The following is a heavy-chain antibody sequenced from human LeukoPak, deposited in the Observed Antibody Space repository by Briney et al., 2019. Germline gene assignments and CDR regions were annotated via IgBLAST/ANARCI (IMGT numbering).Heavy chain of an antibody. CDR3: ARDFYDGFALDY. CDR2: ISGSGGST. Sequence: GGSLRLSCAASGFTFSSYGMSWVRQAPGKGLEWVSAISGSGGSTYYADSVKGRFTISRDNARNSLYLQMDNLRAEDTGVYYCARDFYDGFALDYWGQGTLVTVSS. V-gene: IGHV3-23*01. J-gene: IGHJ4*02. D-gene: IGHD2/OR15-2a*01. CDR1: GFTFSSYG.